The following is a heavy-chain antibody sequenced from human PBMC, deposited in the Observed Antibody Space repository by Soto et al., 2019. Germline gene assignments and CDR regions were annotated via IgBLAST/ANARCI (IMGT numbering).Heavy chain of an antibody. V-gene: IGHV4-4*02. CDR3: ARVRSSGWGHFDY. D-gene: IGHD6-19*01. CDR2: IYHSGST. CDR1: GGSISSSNW. J-gene: IGHJ4*02. Sequence: QVQLQESGPGLVKPSGTLSLTCAVSGGSISSSNWWSWVRQPPGKGLEWIGEIYHSGSTNYNPSLKSRVTRSVDKSNNQFSLELSSVTAADTAVYYCARVRSSGWGHFDYWGQGTLVTVSS.